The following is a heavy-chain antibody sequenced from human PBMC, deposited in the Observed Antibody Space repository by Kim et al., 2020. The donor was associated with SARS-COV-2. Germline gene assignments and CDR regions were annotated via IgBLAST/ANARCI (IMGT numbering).Heavy chain of an antibody. D-gene: IGHD2-21*01. J-gene: IGHJ3*02. CDR3: ARHHSTTFDAFDI. Sequence: YYPSHKSRVTLSVDTSKIQFSLELSSGTAADTAVYYCARHHSTTFDAFDIWGQATMVTVSS. V-gene: IGHV4-59*08.